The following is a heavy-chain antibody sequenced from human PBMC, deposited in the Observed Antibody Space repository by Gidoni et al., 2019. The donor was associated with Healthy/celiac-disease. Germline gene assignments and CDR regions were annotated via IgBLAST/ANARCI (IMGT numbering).Heavy chain of an antibody. CDR2: ISYDGSNK. D-gene: IGHD6-19*01. J-gene: IGHJ1*01. CDR1: GFTFRSYG. CDR3: AKALTYSSGWPYFQH. Sequence: QVQLVEPGGGVFQPARSLRLSCAASGFTFRSYGMHWVRQAPGKGLEWVAVISYDGSNKYYADSVKGRFTIARDNSKNTLYLKMNSLRAEDTAVYYWAKALTYSSGWPYFQHWGQGTLVTVSS. V-gene: IGHV3-30*18.